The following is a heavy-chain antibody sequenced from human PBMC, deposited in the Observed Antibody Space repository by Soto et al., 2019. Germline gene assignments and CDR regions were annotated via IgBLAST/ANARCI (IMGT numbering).Heavy chain of an antibody. V-gene: IGHV3-23*01. CDR3: AKGSIEYSASVDN. Sequence: EVHLLESGGGLVQPGGYLRLSCAASGFSFNYYAMVWVRQAPGKGLEWVSVISARGGSSYFADSVKGRFTISRDNSKNVLSLEMNSLGAEDTAIYFFAKGSIEYSASVDNWGQGTLVLVSS. CDR2: ISARGGSS. J-gene: IGHJ4*02. D-gene: IGHD5-12*01. CDR1: GFSFNYYA.